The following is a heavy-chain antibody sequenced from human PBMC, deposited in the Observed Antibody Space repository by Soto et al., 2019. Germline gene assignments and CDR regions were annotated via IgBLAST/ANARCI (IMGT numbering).Heavy chain of an antibody. CDR1: GFTVSSNY. D-gene: IGHD6-13*01. J-gene: IGHJ4*02. CDR2: IYSGGGT. Sequence: EVQLVESGGGLVQPGGSLRLSCAASGFTVSSNYMNWVRQAPGKGLEWVSVIYSGGGTYYADSVKGRFTISRDNSNNTLYLQMNSLRAEDTAVYYCARNLYSSSSYPLGYWGQGTLVTVSS. V-gene: IGHV3-66*01. CDR3: ARNLYSSSSYPLGY.